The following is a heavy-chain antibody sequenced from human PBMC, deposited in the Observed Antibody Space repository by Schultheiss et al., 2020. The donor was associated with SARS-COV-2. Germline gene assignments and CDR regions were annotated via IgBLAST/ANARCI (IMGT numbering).Heavy chain of an antibody. CDR1: GFTFSSYG. D-gene: IGHD3-10*01. V-gene: IGHV3-21*04. Sequence: GSLRLSCAASGFTFSSYGMHWVRQAPGKGLEWVSAISGSGGSTYYADSVKGRFTISRDNAKNSLYLQMNSLRAEDMALYYCARDNSNYYGSGSYWVYWGQGTLVTVSS. CDR3: ARDNSNYYGSGSYWVY. J-gene: IGHJ4*02. CDR2: ISGSGGST.